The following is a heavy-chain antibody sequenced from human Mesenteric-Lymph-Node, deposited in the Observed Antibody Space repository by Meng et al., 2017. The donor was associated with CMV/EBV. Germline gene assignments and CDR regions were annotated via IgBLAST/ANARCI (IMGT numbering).Heavy chain of an antibody. D-gene: IGHD4-23*01. CDR3: ARLHGGPIS. CDR2: ISHSGST. CDR1: GGSFSGYP. J-gene: IGHJ4*02. V-gene: IGHV4-34*01. Sequence: LSLPCGVYGGSFSGYPWSWIRQPPGKGLEWIGAISHSGSTDYNPSLKSRFTISLDTSKNQFSLMQSSVTAADTAVYYCARLHGGPISWGQGTLVTVSS.